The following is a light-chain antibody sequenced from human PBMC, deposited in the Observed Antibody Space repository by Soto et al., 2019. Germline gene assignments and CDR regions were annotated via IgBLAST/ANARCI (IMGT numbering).Light chain of an antibody. Sequence: EVVLTQSPATLSLSPGERATLSCRASQTISNYLAWYQQKPGQAPRLLIYDASNRATGIAARFSGSGSGTEFTLTISSLEPEDFAVYYCQHRNSWPLTFGGGTKVEIK. CDR2: DAS. J-gene: IGKJ4*01. CDR3: QHRNSWPLT. V-gene: IGKV3-11*01. CDR1: QTISNY.